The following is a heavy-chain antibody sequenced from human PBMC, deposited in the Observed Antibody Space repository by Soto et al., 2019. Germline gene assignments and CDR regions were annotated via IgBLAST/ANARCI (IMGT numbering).Heavy chain of an antibody. CDR3: ARGTVQSVYGGYYYYAMDV. Sequence: SVKVSCKASGGTFSSYAISWVRQAPGQGLEWMGSIIPIFGTANYAQKFQGRVTITADESTSTAYMELSSLRSEDTAVYYCARGTVQSVYGGYYYYAMDVWGQGTTVTVSS. D-gene: IGHD4-17*01. CDR2: IIPIFGTA. CDR1: GGTFSSYA. J-gene: IGHJ6*02. V-gene: IGHV1-69*13.